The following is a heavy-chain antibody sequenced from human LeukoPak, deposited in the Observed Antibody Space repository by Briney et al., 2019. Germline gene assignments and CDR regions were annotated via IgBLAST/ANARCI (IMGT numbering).Heavy chain of an antibody. CDR3: ARAVDFGVVIIPASNWFDP. J-gene: IGHJ5*02. V-gene: IGHV1-18*01. CDR1: GYTFTSYG. D-gene: IGHD3-3*01. Sequence: ASVKVSCKASGYTFTSYGISWVRQAPGQGLEWMGCISAYNGNTNYAQKFQGRVTITADESTSTAYMELSSLRSEDTAVYYCARAVDFGVVIIPASNWFDPWGQGTLVTVSS. CDR2: ISAYNGNT.